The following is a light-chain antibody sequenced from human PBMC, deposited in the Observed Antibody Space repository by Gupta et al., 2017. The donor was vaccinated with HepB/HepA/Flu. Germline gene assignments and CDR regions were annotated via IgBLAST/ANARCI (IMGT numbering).Light chain of an antibody. CDR2: DVN. CDR1: SSDVGSYDY. J-gene: IGLJ2*01. V-gene: IGLV2-11*01. CDR3: CSYAGSYHVV. Sequence: QSALTQPRSLSASPGQSVTIACTGSSSDVGSYDYVSWYQQHPGKAPELMIYDVNKRPSGVPDRFSGSKSGNTASLTISGLQAEDEADYYCCSYAGSYHVVFGGGTKLTVL.